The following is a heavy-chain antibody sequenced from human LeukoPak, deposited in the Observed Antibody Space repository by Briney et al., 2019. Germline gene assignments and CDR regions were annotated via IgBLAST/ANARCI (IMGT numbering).Heavy chain of an antibody. CDR2: IRWDGGST. J-gene: IGHJ4*02. CDR3: AKGRYDSSGYYFDY. V-gene: IGHV3-43*01. CDR1: GFTLDDYT. D-gene: IGHD3-22*01. Sequence: GGSLRLSCAASGFTLDDYTMHWVRQAPGKGLEWVSLIRWDGGSTYYADSVKGRFTISRDNSKNSLYLQMNSLRTEDTALYYCAKGRYDSSGYYFDYWGQGTLVTVSS.